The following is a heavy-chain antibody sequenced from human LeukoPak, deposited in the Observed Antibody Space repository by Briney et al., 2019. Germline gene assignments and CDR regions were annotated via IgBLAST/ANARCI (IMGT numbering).Heavy chain of an antibody. D-gene: IGHD3-3*01. CDR3: ARDKYYDFWSGYSSSGMDV. CDR1: GYTSLSYG. CDR2: ISAYNGNT. J-gene: IGHJ6*02. Sequence: ASVKVSCKASGYTSLSYGISWVRQAPGQGLEWMGWISAYNGNTNYEQNFQGRVTMTTDTTTSTAYMELRSLRSDDTAVYFCARDKYYDFWSGYSSSGMDVWGQGTTVTVSS. V-gene: IGHV1-18*01.